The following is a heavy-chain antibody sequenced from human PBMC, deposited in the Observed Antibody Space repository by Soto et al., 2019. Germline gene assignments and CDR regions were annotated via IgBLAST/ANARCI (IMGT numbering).Heavy chain of an antibody. CDR2: IIPIFGTA. D-gene: IGHD3-10*01. CDR3: ARDRGDKGYYGFIRAFDI. Sequence: ASVKVSCKASGGTFSSYAISWVRQAPGQGLEWMGGIIPIFGTANYAQKFQGRVTITADESTSTAYMELSSLRSEDTAVYYCARDRGDKGYYGFIRAFDIWGQGTMVTVSS. V-gene: IGHV1-69*13. J-gene: IGHJ3*02. CDR1: GGTFSSYA.